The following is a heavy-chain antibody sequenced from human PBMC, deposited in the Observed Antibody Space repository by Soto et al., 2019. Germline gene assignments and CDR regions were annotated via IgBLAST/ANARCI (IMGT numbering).Heavy chain of an antibody. CDR3: ARGRFGEWVSDV. V-gene: IGHV4-61*08. CDR1: GGSISSGGYY. D-gene: IGHD3-10*01. J-gene: IGHJ6*04. Sequence: SVTLTLTGTDSGGSISSGGYYWSWIRQHPGKGLEWIGYIYYSGSTNYNPSLKSRVTISVDTSKNQFSLKLSSVTAADTAVYYCARGRFGEWVSDVWGKGTTVTVSS. CDR2: IYYSGST.